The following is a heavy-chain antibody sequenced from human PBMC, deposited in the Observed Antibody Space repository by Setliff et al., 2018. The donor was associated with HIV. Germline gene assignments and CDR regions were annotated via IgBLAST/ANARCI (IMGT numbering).Heavy chain of an antibody. CDR1: GGSISSYY. CDR3: ARQGTYTHYMDV. D-gene: IGHD3-16*01. V-gene: IGHV4-59*08. J-gene: IGHJ6*03. CDR2: IYDRGGT. Sequence: SETLSLTCTVSGGSISSYYWSWIRQPPEKGLEWIGYIYDRGGTNYNPSLKSRVTISVDTSKNQFSLKLRSVTAADTAVYYCARQGTYTHYMDVWGKGTTVTVSS.